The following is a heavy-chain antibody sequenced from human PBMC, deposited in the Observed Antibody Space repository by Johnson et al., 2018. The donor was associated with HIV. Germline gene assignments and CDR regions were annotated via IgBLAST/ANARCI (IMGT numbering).Heavy chain of an antibody. CDR3: AIVGRSVYCSGVSCCSGAFDI. Sequence: VQLVESGGGLVQPGGSLRLSCSASGITVSSNYMSWVRQAPGKGLEWVSGIYSGGSTYYPGSVKGRFTISRENAKHSLYLQMNSLRAGDTAVYYCAIVGRSVYCSGVSCCSGAFDIWGQGTMVTVSS. V-gene: IGHV3-66*01. J-gene: IGHJ3*02. CDR2: IYSGGST. D-gene: IGHD2-15*01. CDR1: GITVSSNY.